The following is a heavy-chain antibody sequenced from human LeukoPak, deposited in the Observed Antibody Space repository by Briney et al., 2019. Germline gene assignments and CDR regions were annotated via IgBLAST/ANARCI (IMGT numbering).Heavy chain of an antibody. Sequence: GASVKVSYKASGFSFTTYGFSWVRQATGQGLEWMGWMNPNSGNTGYGQSFQGRITMTRDISIGTAYMELSNLTSEDTAIYYCTRGSSGRRDNWGQGTLVTVSA. CDR1: GFSFTTYG. CDR3: TRGSSGRRDN. V-gene: IGHV1-8*02. J-gene: IGHJ4*02. D-gene: IGHD6-19*01. CDR2: MNPNSGNT.